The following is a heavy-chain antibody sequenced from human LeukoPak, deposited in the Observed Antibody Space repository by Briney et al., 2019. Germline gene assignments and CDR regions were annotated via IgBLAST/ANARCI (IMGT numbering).Heavy chain of an antibody. Sequence: GGSLRLSCAASGFTFSSYAMSWVRQAPGRGLEWVSAISGSGGSTYYADSVKGRFTISRDNSKNTLYLQMNSLRAEDTAVYYCAKDDARQSSWYSDYFDYWGQGTLVTVSS. J-gene: IGHJ4*02. CDR3: AKDDARQSSWYSDYFDY. CDR1: GFTFSSYA. CDR2: ISGSGGST. V-gene: IGHV3-23*01. D-gene: IGHD6-13*01.